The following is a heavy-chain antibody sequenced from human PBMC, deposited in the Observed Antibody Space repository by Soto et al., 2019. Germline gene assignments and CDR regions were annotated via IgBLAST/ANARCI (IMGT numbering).Heavy chain of an antibody. Sequence: QVQLQESGPGLVKPSETLSLTCTVSSDSIAGENWWSWVRQPPGLVLEWIGEVFHTGGTNYNPSLRRRVTMEEDKSKNQFSLKLISSTAADTAVYYCARVFSSGSGWMYYFDFWGQGTLVSVSS. D-gene: IGHD3-22*01. CDR2: VFHTGGT. V-gene: IGHV4-4*02. J-gene: IGHJ4*02. CDR3: ARVFSSGSGWMYYFDF. CDR1: SDSIAGENW.